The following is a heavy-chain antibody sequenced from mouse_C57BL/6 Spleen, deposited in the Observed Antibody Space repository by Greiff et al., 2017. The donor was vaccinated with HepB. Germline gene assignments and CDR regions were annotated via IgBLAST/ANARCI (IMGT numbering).Heavy chain of an antibody. CDR3: ARITTNYFDY. J-gene: IGHJ2*01. Sequence: VQLQQPGAELVMPGASVKLSCKASGYTFTSYWMHWVKQRPGQGLEWIGEIDPSDSYTNYNQKFKDKATLTADKSSSTAYMQLSSLTYEDSAVYYCARITTNYFDYWGQGTTLTVSS. V-gene: IGHV1-69*01. D-gene: IGHD1-1*01. CDR1: GYTFTSYW. CDR2: IDPSDSYT.